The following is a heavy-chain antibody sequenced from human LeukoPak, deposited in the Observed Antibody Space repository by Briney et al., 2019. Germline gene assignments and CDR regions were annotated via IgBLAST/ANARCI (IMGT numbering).Heavy chain of an antibody. J-gene: IGHJ4*02. D-gene: IGHD6-6*01. CDR1: GFTFDDHG. CDR3: ARAETSSSGAFDS. V-gene: IGHV3-20*01. Sequence: GESLRLSCAASGFTFDDHGMGWVRQAPGKGLEWVSAINWYGGSTGYADSVKGRFTVSRDNVKNSLYLQMNSLRAEDTAFYHCARAETSSSGAFDSWGQGTLVTVSS. CDR2: INWYGGST.